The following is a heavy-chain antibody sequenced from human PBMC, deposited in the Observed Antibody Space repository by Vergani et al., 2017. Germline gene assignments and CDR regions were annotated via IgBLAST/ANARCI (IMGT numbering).Heavy chain of an antibody. D-gene: IGHD6-6*01. CDR3: ARSPLRSSLAAPIDY. CDR1: GGSISSSSYY. Sequence: QLQLQESGPGLVKPSETLSLTCTVSGGSISSSSYYWGWIRQPPGKGLEWIGSIYYSGNTYYNPSLKSRVTISVDTSKNQFSLKLSSVTAADTAVYYCARSPLRSSLAAPIDYWGQGTLVTVSS. J-gene: IGHJ4*02. CDR2: IYYSGNT. V-gene: IGHV4-39*07.